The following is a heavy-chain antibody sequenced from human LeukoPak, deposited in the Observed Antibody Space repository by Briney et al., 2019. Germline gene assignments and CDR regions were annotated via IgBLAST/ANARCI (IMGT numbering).Heavy chain of an antibody. V-gene: IGHV4-34*01. Sequence: GSLRLSCAASGFTFSSYEMNWVSQAPGKGLEWIGEINHSGSTNYNPSLKSRVTISVDTSKNQFSLKLSSVTAADTAVYYCARHDSQLRYFDWLLYLGGNFDYWGQGTLVTVSS. J-gene: IGHJ4*02. CDR2: INHSGST. CDR3: ARHDSQLRYFDWLLYLGGNFDY. CDR1: GFTFSSYE. D-gene: IGHD3-9*01.